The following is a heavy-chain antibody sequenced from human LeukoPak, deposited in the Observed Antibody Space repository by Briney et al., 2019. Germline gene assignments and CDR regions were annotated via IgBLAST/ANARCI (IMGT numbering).Heavy chain of an antibody. Sequence: GGSLRLSCAASGFTFTSYSLNWVRQAPGKGLEWVSYISPTTIYYANSVRGRFTISRDDAKNSLYLQMNSLRAEDTAIYYRARDTAYSFDYWGQGTLVTVSS. D-gene: IGHD2-21*01. CDR1: GFTFTSYS. V-gene: IGHV3-48*01. J-gene: IGHJ4*02. CDR2: ISPTTI. CDR3: ARDTAYSFDY.